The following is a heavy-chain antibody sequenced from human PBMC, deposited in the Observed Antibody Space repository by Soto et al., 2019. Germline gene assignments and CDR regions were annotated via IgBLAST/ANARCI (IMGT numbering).Heavy chain of an antibody. J-gene: IGHJ6*04. CDR1: GFTFTSYS. CDR3: AKRPKAGRPVDV. CDR2: INPSGDTT. D-gene: IGHD6-6*01. Sequence: GGSLRLSCAASGFTFTSYSMSWVRQAPGKGLEWVSAINPSGDTTYYADSVKGRLTISRDNSKNTLYLQMDSLRAEDTAIYYCAKRPKAGRPVDVWGKGTTVTSPQ. V-gene: IGHV3-23*01.